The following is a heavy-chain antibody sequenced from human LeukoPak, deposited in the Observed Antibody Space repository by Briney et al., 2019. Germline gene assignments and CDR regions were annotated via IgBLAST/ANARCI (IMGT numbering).Heavy chain of an antibody. CDR3: ASPPHYGDYVVRDY. D-gene: IGHD4-17*01. Sequence: SETLSLTCTVSGGSISSSSYYWGWVRQPPGTGLEWIGSIYYSGSTYYNPSLKSRVTISVDKSKKQFSLKQSSVPAAETAVYYCASPPHYGDYVVRDYWGQGTLVTVSS. CDR1: GGSISSSSYY. CDR2: IYYSGST. V-gene: IGHV4-39*01. J-gene: IGHJ4*02.